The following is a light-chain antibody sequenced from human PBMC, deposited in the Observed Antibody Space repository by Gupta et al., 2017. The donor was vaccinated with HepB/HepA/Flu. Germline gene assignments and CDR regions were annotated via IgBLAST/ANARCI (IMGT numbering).Light chain of an antibody. Sequence: EIVLTQSPGTLSLSPGERATLSCRTSQSVSSSYLAWDQQKPGQAPRLLIYGASSRATGIQDRFSGSGSGTDFTRTISSMEPEDFEVYDGQQWGTFGHGTKVDIK. V-gene: IGKV3-20*01. CDR3: QQWGT. J-gene: IGKJ3*01. CDR2: GAS. CDR1: QSVSSSY.